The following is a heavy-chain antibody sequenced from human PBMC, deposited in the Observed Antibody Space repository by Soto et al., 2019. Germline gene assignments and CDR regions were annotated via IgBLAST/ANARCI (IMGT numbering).Heavy chain of an antibody. CDR3: ATGHYDILNGYFA. CDR2: FDPEDGET. V-gene: IGHV1-24*01. CDR1: GYTLTELS. J-gene: IGHJ5*02. D-gene: IGHD3-9*01. Sequence: SVKVSCKVSGYTLTELSMHWVRQAPGKGLEWMGGFDPEDGETIYAQKFQGRVTMNEDTSTDTAYMELSSLRSEDTAVYYCATGHYDILNGYFAWGQGTLVTVSS.